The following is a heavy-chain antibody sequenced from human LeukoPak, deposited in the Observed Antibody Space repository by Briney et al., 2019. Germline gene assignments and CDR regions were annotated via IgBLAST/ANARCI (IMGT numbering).Heavy chain of an antibody. V-gene: IGHV3-7*01. CDR2: IKQDGSET. J-gene: IGHJ1*01. CDR3: ATYSSSNAREFQH. Sequence: GRSPRLSCAASGFTFSNNWMTWVRQAPGKGLEWVANIKQDGSETYYADSVKGRFTISRDIAKNSLYLQMNSLGAEDTAVYYCATYSSSNAREFQHWGQGTLVTVSA. CDR1: GFTFSNNW. D-gene: IGHD2-2*01.